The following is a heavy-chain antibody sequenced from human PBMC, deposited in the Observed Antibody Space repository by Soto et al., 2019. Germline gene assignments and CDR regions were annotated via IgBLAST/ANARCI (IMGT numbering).Heavy chain of an antibody. CDR3: ARGSSSYYDYGMDV. V-gene: IGHV4-30-2*01. D-gene: IGHD6-6*01. J-gene: IGHJ6*02. CDR1: GDSISRGGYS. CDR2: IYDSGST. Sequence: QLQLQESGSGLVRPSQTLSLTCAVSGDSISRGGYSWTWIRQPPGKALEWIGNIYDSGSTSYNPSLKSRGTISGDRSRKQLYLKLTSVTAADTAVYFCARGSSSYYDYGMDVWGQGTTVTVSS.